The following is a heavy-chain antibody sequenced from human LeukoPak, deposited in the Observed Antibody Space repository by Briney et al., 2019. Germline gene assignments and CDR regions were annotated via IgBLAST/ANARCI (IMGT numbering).Heavy chain of an antibody. D-gene: IGHD2-2*01. CDR3: ALVVPAAGNWFDP. CDR1: GYTFTSYY. Sequence: ASVKVSCKASGYTFTSYYMHWVRQAPGQGLEWMGIINPSGGSTSYAQKFQGKVTMTRDTSTSTVYMELSSLRSEDTAVYYCALVVPAAGNWFDPWGQGTLVTVSS. V-gene: IGHV1-46*01. J-gene: IGHJ5*02. CDR2: INPSGGST.